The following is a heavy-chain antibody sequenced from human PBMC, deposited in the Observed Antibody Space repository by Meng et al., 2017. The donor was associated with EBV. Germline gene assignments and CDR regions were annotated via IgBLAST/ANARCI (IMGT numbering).Heavy chain of an antibody. CDR1: GCLLRPSGGG. D-gene: IGHD6-13*01. CDR3: AHRRDEYSSSWYGWFDP. V-gene: IGHV2-5*02. Sequence: PTPANAPPPLTLPCTFSGCLLRPSGGGVCLIRQPPGKALEWLSLLYWDDDKRYSPSLKSRLTITKDTSKNQVVLTMTNMDPVDTATYYCAHRRDEYSSSWYGWFDPWGQGTLVTVSS. CDR2: LYWDDDK. J-gene: IGHJ5*02.